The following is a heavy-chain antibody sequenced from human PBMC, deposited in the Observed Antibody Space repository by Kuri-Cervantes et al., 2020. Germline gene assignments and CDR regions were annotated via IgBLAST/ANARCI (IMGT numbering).Heavy chain of an antibody. CDR2: INHSGST. J-gene: IGHJ4*02. Sequence: SETLSLTCAVYGGSFSGYYWSWIRQPPGKGLEWIGEINHSGSTNYNPSLKSRVTISVDTSKNQFSLKLSSVTAADTAVYYCVRGKRYNWNYGGNFDYWGQGTLVTVSS. CDR3: VRGKRYNWNYGGNFDY. D-gene: IGHD1-7*01. V-gene: IGHV4-34*01. CDR1: GGSFSGYY.